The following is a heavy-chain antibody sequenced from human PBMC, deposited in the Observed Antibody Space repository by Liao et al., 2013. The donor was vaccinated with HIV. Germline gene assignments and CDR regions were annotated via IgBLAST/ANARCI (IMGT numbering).Heavy chain of an antibody. Sequence: QLQLKGSGPGLVKPSETLSLTCTVSGGSISSSDYYWGWIRQPPGKGLEWIGNIYYSGSTYYNPSLKSRVTISVDTSKNQFSLKLSSVTAADTAVYYCARVGGSGSYYKRPLDYWGQGTLVTVSS. CDR1: GGSISSSDYY. D-gene: IGHD3-10*01. CDR2: IYYSGST. J-gene: IGHJ4*02. CDR3: ARVGGSGSYYKRPLDY. V-gene: IGHV4-39*07.